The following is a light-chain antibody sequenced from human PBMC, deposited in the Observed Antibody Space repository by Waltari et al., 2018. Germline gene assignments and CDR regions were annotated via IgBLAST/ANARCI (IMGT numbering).Light chain of an antibody. Sequence: DIQVTQSPSTLSASVGDRVTIPCRASQSIVGWLAWCQQKPGKAPRLLIYKASYLESGVPSTFSGSGSGTEFTLTISSLQADDFATYYCLQYNSYPWTFGQGTKVEIK. CDR2: KAS. V-gene: IGKV1-5*03. CDR1: QSIVGW. CDR3: LQYNSYPWT. J-gene: IGKJ1*01.